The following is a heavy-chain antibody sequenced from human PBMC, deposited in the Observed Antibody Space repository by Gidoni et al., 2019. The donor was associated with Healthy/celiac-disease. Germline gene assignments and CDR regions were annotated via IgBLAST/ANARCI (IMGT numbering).Heavy chain of an antibody. CDR1: GFTFRRYA. D-gene: IGHD2-2*02. CDR3: AKDGYCSSTSCYMDWFDP. V-gene: IGHV3-23*01. J-gene: IGHJ5*02. CDR2: ISGSGGST. Sequence: EVQLLESGGGLVQPGGSLRLSCAASGFTFRRYAMSWVRQAPGKGLEWGSAISGSGGSTYYADSVKGRFTISRDNSKNTLYLQMNSLRAEDTAVYYCAKDGYCSSTSCYMDWFDPWGQGTLVTVSS.